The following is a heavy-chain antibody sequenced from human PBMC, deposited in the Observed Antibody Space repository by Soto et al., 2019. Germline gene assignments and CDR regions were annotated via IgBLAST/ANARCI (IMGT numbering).Heavy chain of an antibody. CDR3: ARDGWVMNTVTPRRYDY. Sequence: EVQLAESGGGLVQPGGSLRLSCAASGFTFSNYWMHRVRQAPGRGLVWVSRISSDGTTTSYADSVRGRFTISRDNAKNTRYVQMNSLRAEDTAVYYCARDGWVMNTVTPRRYDYWGQGTLVTVS. J-gene: IGHJ4*02. CDR2: ISSDGTTT. CDR1: GFTFSNYW. D-gene: IGHD4-17*01. V-gene: IGHV3-74*01.